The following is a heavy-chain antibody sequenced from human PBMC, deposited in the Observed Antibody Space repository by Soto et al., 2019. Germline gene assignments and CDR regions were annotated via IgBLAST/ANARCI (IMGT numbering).Heavy chain of an antibody. V-gene: IGHV4-30-4*01. CDR2: IYYSGST. J-gene: IGHJ6*02. CDR3: ARDVGHYGSGRYYYYYGMDV. Sequence: SETLSLTCTVSGGSISSGDYYWSWIRQPPGKGLEWIGYIYYSGSTYYNPSLKSRVTISVDTSKNQFSLKLSSVTAADTAVYYCARDVGHYGSGRYYYYYGMDVWGQGTKVTVSS. D-gene: IGHD3-10*01. CDR1: GGSISSGDYY.